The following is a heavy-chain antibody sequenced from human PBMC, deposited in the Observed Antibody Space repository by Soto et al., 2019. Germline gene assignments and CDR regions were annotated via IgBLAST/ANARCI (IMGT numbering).Heavy chain of an antibody. J-gene: IGHJ5*02. D-gene: IGHD2-15*01. Sequence: SETLSLTCTFSGGSISSGDYYLSWIRQPPGKGLEWIGYIYYSGSTYYNPSLKSRVTISVDTSKNQFSLKLSSVTAADTAVYYCARVLGYCSGGSCYSIWFDPWGQETLVTVSS. CDR3: ARVLGYCSGGSCYSIWFDP. V-gene: IGHV4-30-4*01. CDR2: IYYSGST. CDR1: GGSISSGDYY.